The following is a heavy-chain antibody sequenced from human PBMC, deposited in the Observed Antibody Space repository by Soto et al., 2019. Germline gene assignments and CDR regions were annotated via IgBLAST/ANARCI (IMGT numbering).Heavy chain of an antibody. Sequence: GGSLRLSCAASGFTFSSYAMSWVRQAPGKGLECILVISGSGGSTYYADSVKGRFTISRDNSKNTLYLQMNSLRAEDSATYYCAKDLVLYSSSSPHYFDYWGQGSLVTVS. D-gene: IGHD6-6*01. J-gene: IGHJ4*02. CDR3: AKDLVLYSSSSPHYFDY. V-gene: IGHV3-23*01. CDR2: ISGSGGST. CDR1: GFTFSSYA.